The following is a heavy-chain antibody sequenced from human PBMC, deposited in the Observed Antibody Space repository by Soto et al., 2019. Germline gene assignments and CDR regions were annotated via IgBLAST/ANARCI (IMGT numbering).Heavy chain of an antibody. CDR1: GFTFSSYA. D-gene: IGHD6-13*01. CDR2: ISGSGGST. CDR3: AKTTHTAAGPADAFDI. V-gene: IGHV3-23*01. J-gene: IGHJ3*02. Sequence: PVGSLRLSCAASGFTFSSYAMSWVRQAPGKGLEWVSAISGSGGSTYYADSVKGRFTISRDNSKNTLYLQMNSLRAEDTAVYYCAKTTHTAAGPADAFDIWGQGTMVTVSS.